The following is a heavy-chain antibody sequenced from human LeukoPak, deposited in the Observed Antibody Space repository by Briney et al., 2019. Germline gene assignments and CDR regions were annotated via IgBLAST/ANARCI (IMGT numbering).Heavy chain of an antibody. Sequence: ASVKVSCKVSGYTLTELSMHWVRQAPGKGLEWTGGFDPEDGETIYAQKFQGRVTMTEDTSTDTAYMELSSLRSDDTAVYYCARNLPAPRNFFDYWGQGTLVTVSS. J-gene: IGHJ4*02. CDR1: GYTLTELS. D-gene: IGHD1-14*01. CDR3: ARNLPAPRNFFDY. V-gene: IGHV1-24*01. CDR2: FDPEDGET.